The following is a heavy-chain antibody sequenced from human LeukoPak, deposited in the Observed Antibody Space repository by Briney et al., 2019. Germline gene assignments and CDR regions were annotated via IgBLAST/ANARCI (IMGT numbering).Heavy chain of an antibody. Sequence: GGSLRLSCAASGFTFSSYWMSWVRQAPGKGLEWVANIKQDGSEKYYVDSVKGRFTISRDNAKNSLYLQMNSLRAEDTAVYYCARNYYGSGSYRYYYYYGMDVWGQGTTVTVSS. D-gene: IGHD3-10*01. CDR1: GFTFSSYW. CDR3: ARNYYGSGSYRYYYYYGMDV. CDR2: IKQDGSEK. V-gene: IGHV3-7*01. J-gene: IGHJ6*02.